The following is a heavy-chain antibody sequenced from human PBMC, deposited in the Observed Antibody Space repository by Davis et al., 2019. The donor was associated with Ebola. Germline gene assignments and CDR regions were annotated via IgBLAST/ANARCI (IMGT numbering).Heavy chain of an antibody. Sequence: PSETLSLTCTVSGGSISSYYWSWIWQPPGKGLEWIGYIYYSGNTNYSPSLKSRVTMSVDASKNQFSLKLSSVTAADTAVYYCARLHSNRFDYWGQGTPVTVSS. CDR2: IYYSGNT. V-gene: IGHV4-59*01. J-gene: IGHJ4*02. D-gene: IGHD4-11*01. CDR3: ARLHSNRFDY. CDR1: GGSISSYY.